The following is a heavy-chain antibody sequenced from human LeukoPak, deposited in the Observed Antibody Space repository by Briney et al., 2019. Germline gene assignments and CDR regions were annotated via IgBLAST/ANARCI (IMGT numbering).Heavy chain of an antibody. CDR1: GGSISSGDYY. CDR2: IYYSGST. Sequence: SQTLSLTCTVSGGSISSGDYYWSWIRQHPGKGLEWIGYIYYSGSTYYNPSLKSRVTISVDTSKKWFSLNLSSVTAADTAVYYCARSSGYYYRWFDPWGQGTLVTVSS. CDR3: ARSSGYYYRWFDP. J-gene: IGHJ5*02. D-gene: IGHD3-22*01. V-gene: IGHV4-31*03.